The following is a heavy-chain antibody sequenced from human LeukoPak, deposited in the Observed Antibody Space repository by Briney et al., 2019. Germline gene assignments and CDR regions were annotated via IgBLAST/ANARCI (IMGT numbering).Heavy chain of an antibody. J-gene: IGHJ4*02. D-gene: IGHD3-22*01. CDR2: ISGSGGST. CDR1: GFTFSSYA. CDR3: AKDPALKSSSGYYYFDY. Sequence: GGLRLSCAASGFTFSSYAMSWVRQAPGKGLEWVSAISGSGGSTYYADSVKGRFTISRDNSKNTLYLQMNSLRAEDTAVYYCAKDPALKSSSGYYYFDYWGQGTLVTVSS. V-gene: IGHV3-23*01.